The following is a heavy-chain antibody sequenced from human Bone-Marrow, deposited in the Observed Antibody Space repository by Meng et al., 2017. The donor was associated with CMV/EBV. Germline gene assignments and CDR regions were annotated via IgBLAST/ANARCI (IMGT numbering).Heavy chain of an antibody. CDR3: AREYQLQQGGYDAFDI. D-gene: IGHD2-2*01. J-gene: IGHJ3*02. CDR1: GYTFTSYG. V-gene: IGHV1-18*01. CDR2: ISAYNGNT. Sequence: ASVKVSCKASGYTFTSYGISWVRQAPGQGLEWMGWISAYNGNTNYAQKLQGRVTMTTDTSTSTAYMELRSLRSDDTAVYYCAREYQLQQGGYDAFDIWGQGTMVTVSS.